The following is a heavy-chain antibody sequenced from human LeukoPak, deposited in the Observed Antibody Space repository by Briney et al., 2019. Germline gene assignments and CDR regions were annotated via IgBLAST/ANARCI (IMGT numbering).Heavy chain of an antibody. D-gene: IGHD1-26*01. CDR1: GFTFSSYE. V-gene: IGHV3-48*03. CDR3: ARAGRNFDY. Sequence: PGGSLRLSCAASGFTFSSYEMNWVRQAPGKGLEWVPYISTSVSTIYYADSVKGRFTISRDNAKNSLYLQMNSLRAEDTAVYYCARAGRNFDYWGQGTLVTVSS. CDR2: ISTSVSTI. J-gene: IGHJ4*02.